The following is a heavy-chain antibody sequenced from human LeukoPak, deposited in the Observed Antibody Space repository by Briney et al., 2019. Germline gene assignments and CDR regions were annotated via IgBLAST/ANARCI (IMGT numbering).Heavy chain of an antibody. V-gene: IGHV1-69*13. CDR2: IIPIFGTA. CDR1: GGTFISYA. Sequence: SVKVSCKASGGTFISYAISWVRQAPGQGLEWMGGIIPIFGTANYAQKFQGRVTITADESTSTAYMELSSLRSEDTAVYYCTIYGGYSKHYFDYWGQGTLVTVSS. J-gene: IGHJ4*02. CDR3: TIYGGYSKHYFDY. D-gene: IGHD4-17*01.